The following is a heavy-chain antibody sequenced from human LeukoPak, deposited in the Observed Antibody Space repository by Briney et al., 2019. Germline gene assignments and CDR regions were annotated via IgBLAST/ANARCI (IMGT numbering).Heavy chain of an antibody. J-gene: IGHJ4*02. CDR3: ARQTTVVTPGVTYYFDY. CDR1: GGSISSGGYY. Sequence: PSETLSFTCTVSGGSISSGGYYWSWIRQHPGKGLEWIGYIYYSGSTYYNPSLKSRVTISVDTSKNQFSLKPSSVTAADTAVYYCARQTTVVTPGVTYYFDYWGQGTLVTVSS. V-gene: IGHV4-31*03. D-gene: IGHD4-23*01. CDR2: IYYSGST.